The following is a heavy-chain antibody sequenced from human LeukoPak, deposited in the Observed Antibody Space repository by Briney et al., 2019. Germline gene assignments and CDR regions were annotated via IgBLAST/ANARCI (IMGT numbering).Heavy chain of an antibody. D-gene: IGHD3-22*01. CDR2: ISYDGSNK. V-gene: IGHV3-30-3*01. J-gene: IGHJ4*02. CDR3: ARGKSGYYTSYYFDY. CDR1: GFTFGSYA. Sequence: GRSLRLSCAASGFTFGSYAMHWVRQAPGKGLEWVAVISYDGSNKYYADSVKGRFTISRDNSKDTLYLQMNSLRAEDTAVYYCARGKSGYYTSYYFDYWGQGTLVTVSS.